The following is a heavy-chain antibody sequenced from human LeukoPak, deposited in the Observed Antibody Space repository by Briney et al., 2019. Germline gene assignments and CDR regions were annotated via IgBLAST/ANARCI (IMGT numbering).Heavy chain of an antibody. CDR1: GFTFSSYA. Sequence: GGSLRLSCAASGFTFSSYAMSWVRQAPGKGLEWVSTISSSGSSAYYADSVKGRFTISRDNSKNTLYLQMNSLRAEDTALYYCAKNSQIFDYWGQGTLVTVSS. CDR3: AKNSQIFDY. D-gene: IGHD1-7*01. V-gene: IGHV3-23*01. J-gene: IGHJ4*02. CDR2: ISSSGSSA.